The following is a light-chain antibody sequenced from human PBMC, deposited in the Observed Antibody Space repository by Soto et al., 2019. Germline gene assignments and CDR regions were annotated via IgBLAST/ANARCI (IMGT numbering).Light chain of an antibody. CDR3: CSYTSSNSMV. CDR2: EVT. J-gene: IGLJ1*01. V-gene: IGLV2-14*01. Sequence: QSALAQPASVSGSPGQSITISCTGTSSDVGGYNYVSWYQQHPGKAPKLIVYEVTNRPSGVSNRFSGSKSGNTASLTISGLQAEDEADYSCCSYTSSNSMVFGPGTKVTV. CDR1: SSDVGGYNY.